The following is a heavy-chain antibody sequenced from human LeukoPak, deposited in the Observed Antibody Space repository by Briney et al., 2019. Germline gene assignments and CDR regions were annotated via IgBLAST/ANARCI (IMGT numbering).Heavy chain of an antibody. Sequence: ASVKVSCKASGYTFTGYYMHWVRQAPGQGLEWMGWINPNSGGTNYAQKFQGRVTTTRDTSISTAYMELSRLRSDDTAVYYCARDIVLAGATYAFDYGGQGTLVTVSS. CDR3: ARDIVLAGATYAFDY. J-gene: IGHJ4*02. CDR2: INPNSGGT. CDR1: GYTFTGYY. V-gene: IGHV1-2*02. D-gene: IGHD6-25*01.